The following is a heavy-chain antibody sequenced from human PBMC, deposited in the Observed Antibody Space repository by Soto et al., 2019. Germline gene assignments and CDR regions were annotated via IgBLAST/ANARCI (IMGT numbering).Heavy chain of an antibody. CDR3: ARSDQTYYYGSGSYYDNDY. CDR2: MNPNSGNT. J-gene: IGHJ4*02. V-gene: IGHV1-8*01. CDR1: GYTFTSYG. Sequence: ASVKVSCKASGYTFTSYGINWVRQATGQGLEWMGWMNPNSGNTGYAQKFQGRVTMTRNTSISTAYMELSSLRSEDTAVYYCARSDQTYYYGSGSYYDNDYWGQGTLVTVSS. D-gene: IGHD3-10*01.